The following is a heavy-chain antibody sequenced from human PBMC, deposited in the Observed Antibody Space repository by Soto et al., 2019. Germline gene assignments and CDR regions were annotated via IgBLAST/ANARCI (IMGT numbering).Heavy chain of an antibody. CDR2: ISGSGGST. V-gene: IGHV3-23*01. CDR1: GFTFSSYA. Sequence: PGGSLRLSCAASGFTFSSYAMSWVRQAPGKGLEWVSAISGSGGSTYYADSVKGRFTISRDNSKNTLYLQMNSLRAEDTAVYYCAKDSEPYYDILTGYYYWGQGTLVTVSS. CDR3: AKDSEPYYDILTGYYY. J-gene: IGHJ4*02. D-gene: IGHD3-9*01.